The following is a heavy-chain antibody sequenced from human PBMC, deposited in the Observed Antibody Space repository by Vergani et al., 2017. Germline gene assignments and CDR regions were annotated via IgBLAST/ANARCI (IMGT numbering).Heavy chain of an antibody. Sequence: QVQLVESGGGVVQPGRSLRLSCAASGFTFSSYAMHWVRQAPGKGLEWVAVISYDGSNKYYADSVKGRFTISRDNSKNTLYLQMNSLRAEDTAVYYCARAHNGQQAASSGMDVWGQGTTVTVSS. D-gene: IGHD6-13*01. CDR3: ARAHNGQQAASSGMDV. CDR2: ISYDGSNK. V-gene: IGHV3-30-3*01. J-gene: IGHJ6*02. CDR1: GFTFSSYA.